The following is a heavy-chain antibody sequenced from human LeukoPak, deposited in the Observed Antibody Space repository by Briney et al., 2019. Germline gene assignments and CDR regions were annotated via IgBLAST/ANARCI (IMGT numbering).Heavy chain of an antibody. J-gene: IGHJ6*03. D-gene: IGHD6-13*01. Sequence: ASVKVSCKASGYTFTTYGISWMRQAPGQGLEWMGWMSADNGNTNYAQKLQGRVTMTTDTSTSTVYMELSSLRSEDTAVYYCARDGIAAAGTDYYYYMDVWGKGTTVTVSS. CDR2: MSADNGNT. CDR1: GYTFTTYG. CDR3: ARDGIAAAGTDYYYYMDV. V-gene: IGHV1-18*01.